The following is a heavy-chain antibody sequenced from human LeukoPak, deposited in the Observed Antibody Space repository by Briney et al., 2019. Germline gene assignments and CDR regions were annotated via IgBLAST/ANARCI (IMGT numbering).Heavy chain of an antibody. D-gene: IGHD3-22*01. CDR2: ISTSRSYI. J-gene: IGHJ3*02. V-gene: IGHV3-21*01. Sequence: GGSLRLSCAASGFTFSSYSMTWVRQAPGKGLEWVSSISTSRSYIYYADSVKGRFTISRDNAKNSLYLQVNSLRAEDTAVYYCARDRAERQWYDSSGYYHDAFDIWGQGTMVTVSS. CDR3: ARDRAERQWYDSSGYYHDAFDI. CDR1: GFTFSSYS.